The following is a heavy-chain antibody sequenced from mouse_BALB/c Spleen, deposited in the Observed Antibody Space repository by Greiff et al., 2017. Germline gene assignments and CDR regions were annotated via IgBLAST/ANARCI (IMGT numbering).Heavy chain of an antibody. CDR3: ARDYYGHYAMDY. D-gene: IGHD1-2*01. CDR1: GFTFSSYA. CDR2: ISSGGSYT. Sequence: EVKLVESGGGLVKPGGSLKLSCAASGFTFSSYAMSWVRQSPEKRLEWVAEISSGGSYTYYPDTVTGRFTISRDNAKNTLYLEMSSLRSEDTAMYYCARDYYGHYAMDYWGQGTSVTVSS. J-gene: IGHJ4*01. V-gene: IGHV5-9-4*01.